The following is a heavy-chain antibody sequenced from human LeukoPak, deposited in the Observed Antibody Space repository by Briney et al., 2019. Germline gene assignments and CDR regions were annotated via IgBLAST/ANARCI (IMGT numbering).Heavy chain of an antibody. CDR3: ARARSQWLQLVGAFDI. D-gene: IGHD5-24*01. CDR2: IIPIFGTA. Sequence: ASVKVSCKASGGTFSSYAISWVRQAPGQGLEWMGGIIPIFGTASYAQKFQGRVTITADESTSTAYMELSSLRSEDTAVYYYARARSQWLQLVGAFDIWGQETMVTVSS. CDR1: GGTFSSYA. V-gene: IGHV1-69*13. J-gene: IGHJ3*02.